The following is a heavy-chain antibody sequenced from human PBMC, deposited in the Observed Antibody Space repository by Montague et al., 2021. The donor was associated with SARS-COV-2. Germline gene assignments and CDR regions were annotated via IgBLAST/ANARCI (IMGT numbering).Heavy chain of an antibody. D-gene: IGHD4-23*01. J-gene: IGHJ6*02. CDR2: IYHNGST. CDR3: ARGGGNSADYYNYTMDV. CDR1: GGSISSYY. Sequence: SETLPLTCTVSGGSISSYYWTWIRQPPGKGLESIGYIYHNGSTKYNPSLKSRVTISVDTSKNQFSLKLSSVSVAGTAVYYCARGGGNSADYYNYTMDVWGQGTTVTVFS. V-gene: IGHV4-59*01.